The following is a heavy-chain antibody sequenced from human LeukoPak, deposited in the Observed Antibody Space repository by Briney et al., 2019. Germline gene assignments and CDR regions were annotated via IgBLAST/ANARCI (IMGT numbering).Heavy chain of an antibody. V-gene: IGHV3-48*01. CDR3: ARSTAMARDPYYFDY. CDR2: ISSSSSTI. CDR1: GFTFSSYS. D-gene: IGHD5-18*01. Sequence: GGSLRLSCAASGFTFSSYSMNWVRQAPGKGLEWVSYISSSSSTIYYADSVKGRFTISRDNAKNSLYLQMNSLRAEDTAVYYCARSTAMARDPYYFDYWGQGTLVTVSS. J-gene: IGHJ4*02.